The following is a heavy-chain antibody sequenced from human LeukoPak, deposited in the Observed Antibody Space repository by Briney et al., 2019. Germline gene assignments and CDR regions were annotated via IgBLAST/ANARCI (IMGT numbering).Heavy chain of an antibody. CDR3: AKEGDISSSWYLSNYFDY. D-gene: IGHD6-13*01. CDR2: ISYDGSNT. V-gene: IGHV3-30*18. J-gene: IGHJ4*02. Sequence: GGSLRLSCAASGFTLSSYAMSWVRQAPGKGLEWVAIISYDGSNTYYADSVKGRFTISRDNSKNTLYLQMDSLRAEDTAVYYCAKEGDISSSWYLSNYFDYWGQGTLVTVSS. CDR1: GFTLSSYA.